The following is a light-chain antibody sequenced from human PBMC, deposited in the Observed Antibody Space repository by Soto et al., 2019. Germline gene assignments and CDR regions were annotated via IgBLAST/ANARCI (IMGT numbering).Light chain of an antibody. CDR3: AAWDDSLNGSYV. CDR2: SNN. V-gene: IGLV1-44*01. J-gene: IGLJ1*01. CDR1: RSNIGSNT. Sequence: QSVLTQPPSTSGTPGQMVTISCSGSRSNIGSNTVTWYQQLPGTAPKLLIYSNNQRPSGVPDRFSGSKSGTSASLAISGLQSEDEADYYCAAWDDSLNGSYVFGTGTKSPS.